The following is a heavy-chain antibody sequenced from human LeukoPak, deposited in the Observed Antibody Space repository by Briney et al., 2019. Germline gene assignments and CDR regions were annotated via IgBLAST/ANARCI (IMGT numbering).Heavy chain of an antibody. Sequence: PSETLSLTCAVYGGSFSGYYWNWIRQPPGKGLEWIGEINHSGSTNYNPSLKSRVTISVDTSKNQFSLKLSAVTAADTAVYYCARDLKAPAGTVPRYYYGMAVWGQGTTVTVSS. J-gene: IGHJ6*02. V-gene: IGHV4-34*01. CDR2: INHSGST. D-gene: IGHD6-13*01. CDR3: ARDLKAPAGTVPRYYYGMAV. CDR1: GGSFSGYY.